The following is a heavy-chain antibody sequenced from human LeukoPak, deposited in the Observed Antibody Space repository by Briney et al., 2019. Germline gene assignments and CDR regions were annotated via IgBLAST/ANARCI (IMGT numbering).Heavy chain of an antibody. J-gene: IGHJ4*02. V-gene: IGHV4-34*01. D-gene: IGHD6-13*01. Sequence: SETLSLTCAVYGGSFSGYYWSWIRQPPGKGLEWIGEINHSGSTNYNPSLKSRVTISVDTSKNQFSLKLSSVTAADTAVYYCARDGIAAAGEPFDYWGQGTLVTVSS. CDR3: ARDGIAAAGEPFDY. CDR2: INHSGST. CDR1: GGSFSGYY.